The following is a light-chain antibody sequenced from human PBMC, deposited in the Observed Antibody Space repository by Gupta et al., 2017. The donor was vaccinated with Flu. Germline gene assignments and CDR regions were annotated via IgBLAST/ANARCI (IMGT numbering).Light chain of an antibody. Sequence: SVSGSPGQSIAISCTGTSSDVGGYEYVSWYQQHPDKAPKLMIFEVSNRPSGVSDRFSGSKSGNTASLTISGLQAEDEADYYCSSYTNTGTLVVFGGGTKLTVL. CDR1: SSDVGGYEY. CDR2: EVS. CDR3: SSYTNTGTLVV. V-gene: IGLV2-14*01. J-gene: IGLJ2*01.